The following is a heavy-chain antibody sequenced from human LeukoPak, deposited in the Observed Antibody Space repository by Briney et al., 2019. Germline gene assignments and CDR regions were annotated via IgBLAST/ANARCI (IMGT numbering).Heavy chain of an antibody. CDR2: IYYSGST. V-gene: IGHV4-59*01. CDR1: GGSISSYY. CDR3: ARDRNYYGMDV. Sequence: SETLSLTCTVSGGSISSYYWSWIRQPPGKGLEWMGYIYYSGSTNYNPSLKSRVTISVDTSMNQFSLKLSSVTAADTAVYYCARDRNYYGMDVWGQGTTVTVSS. J-gene: IGHJ6*02.